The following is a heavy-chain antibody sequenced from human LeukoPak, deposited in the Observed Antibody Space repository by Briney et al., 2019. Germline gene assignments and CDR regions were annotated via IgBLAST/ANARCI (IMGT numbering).Heavy chain of an antibody. CDR3: AKDLGGYPNAY. V-gene: IGHV3-23*01. J-gene: IGHJ4*02. Sequence: GGSLRLSCAASGFTFSSYAMSWVRQAPGKGLEWVSAISGSGGSTYYADSVKGRFTISRGNSKNTLYLQMNSLRAEDTAVYYCAKDLGGYPNAYWGQGTLVTVSS. CDR2: ISGSGGST. CDR1: GFTFSSYA. D-gene: IGHD3-22*01.